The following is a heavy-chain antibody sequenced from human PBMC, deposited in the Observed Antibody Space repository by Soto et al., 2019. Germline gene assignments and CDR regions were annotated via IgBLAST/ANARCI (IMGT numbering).Heavy chain of an antibody. D-gene: IGHD3-3*01. J-gene: IGHJ4*02. Sequence: SETLSLTCTVSGGSFSSGDYYWSWIRQPPGKGLEWIGYIYYSGSTYYNPSLKSRVTISVDTSKNQFSLKLSSVTAADTAAYYCATRLRFLEWLYDYWGQGNLVTVS. V-gene: IGHV4-30-4*01. CDR2: IYYSGST. CDR1: GGSFSSGDYY. CDR3: ATRLRFLEWLYDY.